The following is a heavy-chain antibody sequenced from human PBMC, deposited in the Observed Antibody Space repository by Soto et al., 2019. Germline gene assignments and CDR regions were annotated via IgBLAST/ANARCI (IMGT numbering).Heavy chain of an antibody. CDR3: ANSRPSDIGYCSGGSCYQLDY. J-gene: IGHJ4*02. CDR2: IRGGGGSP. V-gene: IGHV3-23*01. D-gene: IGHD2-15*01. CDR1: GFTFSSYG. Sequence: GGSLRLSCAASGFTFSSYGMNWVRQAPEQGLEWVSTIRGGGGSPYYAHSVTGRFTISRDNSKNTLYLQMNSLRAEDTAVYYCANSRPSDIGYCSGGSCYQLDYWGQGTLVTVSS.